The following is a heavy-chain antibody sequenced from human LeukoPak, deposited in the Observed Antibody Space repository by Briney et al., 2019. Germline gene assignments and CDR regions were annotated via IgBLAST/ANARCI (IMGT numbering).Heavy chain of an antibody. Sequence: GGSLRPSCAASAFTFSNGWRKWVSPVPGKGRGWVGRIKSQIDGGGATDYVAAVEGRFTTSRDDSKNMLYLHMNSLKTEDTAVYFCTTEIWVGALWGTYWGQGTLVTVSS. D-gene: IGHD3-10*01. V-gene: IGHV3-15*01. CDR2: IKSQIDGGGAT. CDR3: TTEIWVGALWGTY. J-gene: IGHJ4*02. CDR1: AFTFSNGW.